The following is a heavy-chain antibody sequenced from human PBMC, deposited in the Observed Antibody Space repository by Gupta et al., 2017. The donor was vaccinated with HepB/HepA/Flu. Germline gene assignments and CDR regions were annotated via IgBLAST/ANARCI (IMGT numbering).Heavy chain of an antibody. CDR1: GGTFSSYA. CDR3: ARDVAATPTGDYSELRY. D-gene: IGHD4-11*01. CDR2: IITIFGTA. Sequence: QVQLVQSGAEVKKPGSSVKVSCKASGGTFSSYAISWVRQAPGQGLEWMGGIITIFGTANYAQKFQGRVTITADESTSTAYMELSSLRSEDTAVYYCARDVAATPTGDYSELRYWGQGTLVTVSS. J-gene: IGHJ4*02. V-gene: IGHV1-69*01.